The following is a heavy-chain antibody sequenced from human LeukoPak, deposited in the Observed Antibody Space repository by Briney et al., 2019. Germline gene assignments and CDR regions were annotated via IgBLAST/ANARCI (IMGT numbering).Heavy chain of an antibody. CDR1: GGSISSYY. D-gene: IGHD6-25*01. V-gene: IGHV4-4*07. J-gene: IGHJ5*02. Sequence: SETLSLTCTVSGGSISSYYWSWIRQPAGQGLEWIGRIYTLGSTNYNPSLKSRVTMSLDTSKNQFSLTLTSVTAADTAVYYCARDRGGNIAAKFDPWGQGTLVTVSS. CDR3: ARDRGGNIAAKFDP. CDR2: IYTLGST.